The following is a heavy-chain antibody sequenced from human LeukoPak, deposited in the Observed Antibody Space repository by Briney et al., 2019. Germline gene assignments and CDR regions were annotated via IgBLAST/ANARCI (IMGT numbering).Heavy chain of an antibody. CDR3: ARVGGNPANYYYYMDV. Sequence: ASVKVSCKSSGYTFTSYGISWVRQAPGQGLEWMGWNSAYNGNTNYVQKLQGRVTITTDTSTSTAYMELRSLRSDDTAVYYCARVGGNPANYYYYMDVWGKGTTVTVSS. J-gene: IGHJ6*03. D-gene: IGHD3-10*01. CDR1: GYTFTSYG. CDR2: NSAYNGNT. V-gene: IGHV1-18*01.